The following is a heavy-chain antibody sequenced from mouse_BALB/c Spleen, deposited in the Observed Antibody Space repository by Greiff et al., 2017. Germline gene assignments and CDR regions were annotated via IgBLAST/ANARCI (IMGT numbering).Heavy chain of an antibody. Sequence: EVQLVESGGGLVQPGGSRKLSCAASGFTFSSFGMHWVRQAPEKGLEWVAYISSGSSTIYYADTVKGRFTIPIANPKNTLFLQMTRLRSEDTAMYYCASGERYGYWFTYWGQGTLVTVSA. CDR2: ISSGSSTI. J-gene: IGHJ3*01. V-gene: IGHV5-17*02. D-gene: IGHD1-2*01. CDR3: ASGERYGYWFTY. CDR1: GFTFSSFG.